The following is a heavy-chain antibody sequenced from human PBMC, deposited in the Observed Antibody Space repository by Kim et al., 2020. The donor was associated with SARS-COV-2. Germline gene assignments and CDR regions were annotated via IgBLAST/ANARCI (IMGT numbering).Heavy chain of an antibody. CDR3: ARLPYCSGGSCYSYYFDY. V-gene: IGHV4-39*01. Sequence: KSRVTISVDTSKNQFSLKLSSVTAADTAVYYCARLPYCSGGSCYSYYFDYWGQGTLVTVSS. J-gene: IGHJ4*02. D-gene: IGHD2-15*01.